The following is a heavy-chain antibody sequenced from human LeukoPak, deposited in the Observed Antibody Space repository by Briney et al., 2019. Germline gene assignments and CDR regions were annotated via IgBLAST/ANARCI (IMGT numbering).Heavy chain of an antibody. CDR3: ARGYTYGDL. D-gene: IGHD5-18*01. CDR2: MYYTGTT. Sequence: PSETLSPSCSVSGGSIYSSSWSWIRQPPGKGLEWIAYMYYTGTTKYNPSLSSRVTISVHASKNQFSLKLTSVTAADTAVYYCARGYTYGDLWRRGTLVTVSS. J-gene: IGHJ5*02. V-gene: IGHV4-59*08. CDR1: GGSIYSSS.